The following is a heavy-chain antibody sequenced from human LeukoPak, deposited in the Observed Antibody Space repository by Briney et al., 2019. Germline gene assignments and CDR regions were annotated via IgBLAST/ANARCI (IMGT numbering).Heavy chain of an antibody. V-gene: IGHV3-74*01. J-gene: IGHJ4*02. CDR1: GFTISSYW. Sequence: PGGSLRLSCEASGFTISSYWIHWVRQAPGKGPVWVSRINIDGTTTTYADSVKGRFTISRDNAKNTVYLQMNSLWAEDTAVYYCAREAWIQLRAGPFDYWGQGTLVTVSP. D-gene: IGHD5-18*01. CDR3: AREAWIQLRAGPFDY. CDR2: INIDGTTT.